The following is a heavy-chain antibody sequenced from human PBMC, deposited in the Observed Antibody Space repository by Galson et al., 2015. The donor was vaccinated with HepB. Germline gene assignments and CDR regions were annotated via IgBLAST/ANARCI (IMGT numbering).Heavy chain of an antibody. CDR1: GLAFSEYY. Sequence: SLRLSCAASGLAFSEYYMSWIRQAPGKGLEWVSSTRSRSSDIYYADSVKGRFTVSRDSAKNSLYLQMNSLRAEDTAVYYCARTLILLRFFDWFSDVWGQGTTVTVSS. CDR2: TRSRSSDI. J-gene: IGHJ6*02. CDR3: ARTLILLRFFDWFSDV. V-gene: IGHV3-11*06. D-gene: IGHD3-9*01.